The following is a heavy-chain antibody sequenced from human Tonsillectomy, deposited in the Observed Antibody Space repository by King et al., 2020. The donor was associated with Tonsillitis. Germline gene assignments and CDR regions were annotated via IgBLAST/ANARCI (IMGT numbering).Heavy chain of an antibody. CDR3: ARGSDSGSDVPLDI. Sequence: VQLQQWGAGLLKPSETLSLTCAVYGGAFSDYYWTWIRQPPGKRLEWIGEIHHSGRNNYNPSLKSRITISVDTSKNQFSLKLSSVTAADTAVYYCARGSDSGSDVPLDIWGQGTMVTVSS. CDR2: IHHSGRN. V-gene: IGHV4-34*01. D-gene: IGHD1-26*01. J-gene: IGHJ3*02. CDR1: GGAFSDYY.